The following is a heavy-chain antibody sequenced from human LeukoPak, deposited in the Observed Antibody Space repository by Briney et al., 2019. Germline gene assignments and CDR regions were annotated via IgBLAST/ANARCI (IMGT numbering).Heavy chain of an antibody. CDR2: VYSSGST. V-gene: IGHV4-61*02. CDR1: GDSMSGDSYF. D-gene: IGHD4-17*01. CDR3: ATARADYGDYNSYYYMDV. J-gene: IGHJ6*03. Sequence: NPSETLSLTCTVSGDSMSGDSYFWSWIRQPAGKGLEWIGRVYSSGSTYYNPSLESRVTIPLDTSQSHFSLRLTSVTAADTAVYYCATARADYGDYNSYYYMDVWGKGTTVTVSS.